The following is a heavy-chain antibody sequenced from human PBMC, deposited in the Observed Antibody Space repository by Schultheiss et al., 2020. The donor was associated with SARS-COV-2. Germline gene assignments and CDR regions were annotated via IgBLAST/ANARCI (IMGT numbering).Heavy chain of an antibody. CDR1: GFTFSSYA. J-gene: IGHJ3*02. D-gene: IGHD1-7*01. V-gene: IGHV3-23*01. Sequence: AGSLRLSCAASGFTFSSYAMSWVRQAPGKGLEWVSAISGSGGSTYYADSVKGRFTISRDNAKNSLYLQMNSLRAEDTAVYYCARRAYNWNYGGDAFDIWGQGTMVTVSS. CDR3: ARRAYNWNYGGDAFDI. CDR2: ISGSGGST.